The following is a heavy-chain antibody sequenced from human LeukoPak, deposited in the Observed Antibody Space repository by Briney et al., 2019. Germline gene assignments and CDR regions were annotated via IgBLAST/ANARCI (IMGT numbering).Heavy chain of an antibody. CDR3: ARHLRAAFDF. V-gene: IGHV3-33*01. D-gene: IGHD6-25*01. J-gene: IGHJ4*02. CDR2: LLYDARS. CDR1: GFPFSSYV. Sequence: AGGSLRLSCAASGFPFSSYVMHWVRQAPGKGLEWLARLLYDARSHYANSQKGRFSISRDDSKNTLFLDMSNLRVEDTALYYCARHLRAAFDFWGPGVLVNVSS.